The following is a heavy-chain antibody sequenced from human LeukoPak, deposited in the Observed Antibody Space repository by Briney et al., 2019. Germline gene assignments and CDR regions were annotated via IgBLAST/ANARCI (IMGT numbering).Heavy chain of an antibody. J-gene: IGHJ4*02. V-gene: IGHV4-34*01. D-gene: IGHD3-22*01. CDR1: GGSFSGYY. CDR2: INHSGST. Sequence: NTSETLSLTCAVYGGSFSGYYWSWIRQPPGKGLEWIGEINHSGSTNYNPSLKSRVTISVDTSKNQFSLKLSSVTAADTAVYYCARRRYDSSGYFVSSYAGPFDYWGQGTLVTVSS. CDR3: ARRRYDSSGYFVSSYAGPFDY.